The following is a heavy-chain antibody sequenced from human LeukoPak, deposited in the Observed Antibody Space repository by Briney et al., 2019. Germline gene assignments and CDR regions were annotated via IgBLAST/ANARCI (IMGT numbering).Heavy chain of an antibody. J-gene: IGHJ4*02. CDR1: GFTFSNYW. Sequence: GGSLRLSCAASGFTFSNYWMSWVRQASGRGLEWVANIKEDGSEKYYVDSVKGRFTISRDNAKNSLYLQMNSLRAEDTAIYYCASGRQLGYWGQGTLVTVSS. D-gene: IGHD6-6*01. CDR3: ASGRQLGY. V-gene: IGHV3-7*01. CDR2: IKEDGSEK.